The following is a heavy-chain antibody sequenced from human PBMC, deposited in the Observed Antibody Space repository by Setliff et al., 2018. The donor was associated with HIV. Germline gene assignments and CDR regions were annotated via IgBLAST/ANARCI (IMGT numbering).Heavy chain of an antibody. CDR3: AKGFRPVNTALVSGPTY. D-gene: IGHD5-18*01. Sequence: PGGSLRLSCAVSGFTFSNAWRSWVRQAPGKGLEWVSIITSGGSTYYADSAKGRFIISRNNSQNTLYLQIKSLKAADTAIYYCAKGFRPVNTALVSGPTYWGQGIRVTVSS. V-gene: IGHV3-53*01. CDR2: ITSGGST. J-gene: IGHJ4*02. CDR1: GFTFSNAW.